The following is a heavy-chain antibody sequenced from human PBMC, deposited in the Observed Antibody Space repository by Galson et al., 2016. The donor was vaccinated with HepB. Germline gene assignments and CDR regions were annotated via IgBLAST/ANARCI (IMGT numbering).Heavy chain of an antibody. CDR3: AKTLTPTNQYFYIP. Sequence: SETLSLTCTVSGASVSSNSCYWAWIRQSPGKRPEWLASLSYSGTSDYNPSLRSRVTLSADTSKNEFSLRLTSVTAADTAVYYCAKTLTPTNQYFYIPWGQGTLVTVSS. J-gene: IGHJ4*02. V-gene: IGHV4-39*01. D-gene: IGHD2-15*01. CDR1: GASVSSNSCY. CDR2: LSYSGTS.